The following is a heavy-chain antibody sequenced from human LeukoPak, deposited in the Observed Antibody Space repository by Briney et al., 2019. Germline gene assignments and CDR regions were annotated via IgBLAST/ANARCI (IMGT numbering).Heavy chain of an antibody. CDR3: ARAYYGDYVRAFGI. CDR2: INHSGST. CDR1: GGSFSGYY. V-gene: IGHV4-34*01. Sequence: SETLSLTCAVYGGSFSGYYWSWIRQPPGKGLEWIGEINHSGSTNYNPSLKSRVTISVDTSKNQFSLKLSSVTAADTAVYYCARAYYGDYVRAFGIWGQGTMVTVSS. J-gene: IGHJ3*02. D-gene: IGHD4-17*01.